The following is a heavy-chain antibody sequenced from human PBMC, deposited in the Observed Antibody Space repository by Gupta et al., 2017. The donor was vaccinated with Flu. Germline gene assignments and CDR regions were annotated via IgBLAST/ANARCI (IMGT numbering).Heavy chain of an antibody. J-gene: IGHJ6*02. D-gene: IGHD6-19*01. CDR1: GFTFSSYG. V-gene: IGHV3-30*18. CDR2: ISYDGSNK. Sequence: QVQLVESGGGVVQPGRSLRLSCAASGFTFSSYGMHWVRQAPGKGLEWVAVISYDGSNKYYADSVKGRFTISRDNSKNTLYLQMNSLRAEDTAVYYCAKERGIAVDTLYYYGMDVWGQGTTVTVSS. CDR3: AKERGIAVDTLYYYGMDV.